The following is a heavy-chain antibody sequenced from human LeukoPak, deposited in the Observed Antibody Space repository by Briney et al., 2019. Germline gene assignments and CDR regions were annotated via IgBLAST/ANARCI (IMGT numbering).Heavy chain of an antibody. V-gene: IGHV1-2*06. D-gene: IGHD3-3*01. Sequence: GASVTVSCKASGYTFTGYYMHWVRQAPGQGLEWMGRINPNSGGTNYAQKFQGRVTMTRDTSISTAYMELSRLRSDDTAVYYCARAIYDFWSGPYYFDYWGQGTLVTVSS. CDR1: GYTFTGYY. CDR2: INPNSGGT. J-gene: IGHJ4*02. CDR3: ARAIYDFWSGPYYFDY.